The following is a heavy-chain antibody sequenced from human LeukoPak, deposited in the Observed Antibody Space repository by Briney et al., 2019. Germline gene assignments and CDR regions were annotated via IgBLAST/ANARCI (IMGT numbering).Heavy chain of an antibody. CDR1: GGSISSYY. CDR3: ARKSYYDILTGYGWNAFDI. J-gene: IGHJ3*02. Sequence: KTSETLSLTCTVSGGSISSYYWSWIRQPPGKGLEWIGYIYYSGSTNYNPSLKSRVTISVDTSKNQFSLKLSSVTAADTAVYYCARKSYYDILTGYGWNAFDIWGQGTMVTVSS. D-gene: IGHD3-9*01. CDR2: IYYSGST. V-gene: IGHV4-59*01.